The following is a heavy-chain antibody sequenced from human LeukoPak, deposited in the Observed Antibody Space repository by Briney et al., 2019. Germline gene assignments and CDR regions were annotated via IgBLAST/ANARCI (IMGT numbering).Heavy chain of an antibody. CDR1: GYSFNVHG. V-gene: IGHV1-18*04. CDR2: ISAYNGNT. CDR3: ARVLGGYSYGYFDY. J-gene: IGHJ4*02. Sequence: ASVKVSCKASGYSFNVHGMTWVRQAPGQGLEWMGWISAYNGNTNYAQKVQGRVTMTTDTSTSTVYMELRSLRSDDTAVYYCARVLGGYSYGYFDYWGQGTLVTVSS. D-gene: IGHD5-18*01.